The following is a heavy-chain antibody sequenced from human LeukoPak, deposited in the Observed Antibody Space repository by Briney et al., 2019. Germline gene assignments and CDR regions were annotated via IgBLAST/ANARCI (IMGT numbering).Heavy chain of an antibody. J-gene: IGHJ3*02. D-gene: IGHD3-22*01. Sequence: GASVKVFCKASGYKYSDYYIHWVGHAPGQGLEWMGWINPHSGGKRYEPKFQGRVTMSTDTSINTAYKQLRSLISADTTVIYCARVDRLYDRTHQTGYDIWGQGTRVTVSS. CDR3: ARVDRLYDRTHQTGYDI. CDR1: GYKYSDYY. V-gene: IGHV1-2*02. CDR2: INPHSGGK.